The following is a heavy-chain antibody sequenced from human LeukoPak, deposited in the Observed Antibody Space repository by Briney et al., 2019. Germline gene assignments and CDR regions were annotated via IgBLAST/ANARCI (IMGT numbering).Heavy chain of an antibody. V-gene: IGHV3-11*01. CDR1: GFTFSDYY. D-gene: IGHD3-16*02. CDR3: ARDLSDYVWGSYREDYGMDV. J-gene: IGHJ6*02. CDR2: ISSSGGTI. Sequence: PGGSLRLSCAASGFTFSDYYMSWIRQAPGKGLEWVSYISSSGGTIYYADSVKGRFTISRDNAKNSLYLQMNSLRAEDTAVYYCARDLSDYVWGSYREDYGMDVWGQGTTVTASS.